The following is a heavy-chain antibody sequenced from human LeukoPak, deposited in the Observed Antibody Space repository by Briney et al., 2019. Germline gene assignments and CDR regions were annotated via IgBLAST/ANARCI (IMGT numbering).Heavy chain of an antibody. CDR2: IYSGGTT. CDR3: ARGGYSSSWYHFDY. Sequence: GGSLRLSCAASGFTVNSYYMSWVRQAPGKGLEWVSVIYSGGTTNYADSVKGRFTISRDNSKNTLFLQMNSLRAEDTAVYYCARGGYSSSWYHFDYWGQGTLVTVSS. CDR1: GFTVNSYY. V-gene: IGHV3-53*01. D-gene: IGHD6-13*01. J-gene: IGHJ4*02.